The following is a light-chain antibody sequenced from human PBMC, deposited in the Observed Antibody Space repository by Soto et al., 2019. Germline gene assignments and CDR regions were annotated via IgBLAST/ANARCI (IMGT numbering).Light chain of an antibody. CDR2: DVS. J-gene: IGLJ1*01. CDR1: SSDVGGYNY. V-gene: IGLV2-14*01. CDR3: GSYKSSSNYV. Sequence: SVLTQPASVSGSPGQSITISCTGTSSDVGGYNYVSWYQQHPGKAPKPMIYDVSNRPSGVSNRFSGSKSGNTASLTISGLQAEDEDDYYCGSYKSSSNYVFGTGTKVTVL.